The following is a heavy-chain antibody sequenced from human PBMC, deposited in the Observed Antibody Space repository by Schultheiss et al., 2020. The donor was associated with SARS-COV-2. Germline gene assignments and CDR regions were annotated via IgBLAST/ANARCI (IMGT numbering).Heavy chain of an antibody. D-gene: IGHD3-3*01. J-gene: IGHJ4*02. CDR2: IYYSGRT. CDR3: AGREPFYYDFWSGYQAPFDY. V-gene: IGHV4-31*09. CDR1: GGSISSGGYY. Sequence: SETLSLTCTVSGGSISSGGYYWSWIRQHPGKGLEWIGYIYYSGRTNYNPSLKSRVTISVDKSKNQFSLKLSSVTAADTAVYYCAGREPFYYDFWSGYQAPFDYWGQGTLVTVSS.